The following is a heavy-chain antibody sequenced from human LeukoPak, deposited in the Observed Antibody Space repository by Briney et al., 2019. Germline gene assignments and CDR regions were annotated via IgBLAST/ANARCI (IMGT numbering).Heavy chain of an antibody. CDR1: AFTFSTYS. V-gene: IGHV3-23*01. CDR2: IGGSGTRT. J-gene: IGHJ4*02. CDR3: AKDSHWILFDD. Sequence: GGSLRLSCAASAFTFSTYSMNWVRQAPGKGLEWVSGIGGSGTRTYYADSVKGRFTISRDNSKNTLYLQMNSLRDEDTAVYYCAKDSHWILFDDWGQGTLVTVSS. D-gene: IGHD2-2*03.